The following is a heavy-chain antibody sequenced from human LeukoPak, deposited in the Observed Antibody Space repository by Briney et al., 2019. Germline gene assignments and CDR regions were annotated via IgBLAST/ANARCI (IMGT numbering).Heavy chain of an antibody. J-gene: IGHJ4*02. CDR1: GDSGA. V-gene: IGHV6-1*01. Sequence: SQTLSLTCAISGDSGAWNWIRQSPSRGLEWLGRTYYRSKWYYHYAVSVKSRITINPDTSKNQFSLQLKSVTPEDTAVYYRASYDSNGYYIAYWGQGTLVTVSS. CDR3: ASYDSNGYYIAY. D-gene: IGHD3-22*01. CDR2: TYYRSKWYY.